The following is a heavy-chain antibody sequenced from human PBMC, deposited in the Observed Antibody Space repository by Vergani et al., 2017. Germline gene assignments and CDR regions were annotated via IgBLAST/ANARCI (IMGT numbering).Heavy chain of an antibody. J-gene: IGHJ3*02. Sequence: QVQLVQSGAEVKKPGASVKVSCKVSGYTLTELSMHWVRQAPGKGLEWMGVFDPEDGETIYAQKFQGRVTMTEDTSTDTGYMELSSLRSEDTAVYYCATVTDIAVAGTKLGLAGFDIWGQGTMVTVSS. CDR3: ATVTDIAVAGTKLGLAGFDI. V-gene: IGHV1-24*01. D-gene: IGHD6-19*01. CDR2: FDPEDGET. CDR1: GYTLTELS.